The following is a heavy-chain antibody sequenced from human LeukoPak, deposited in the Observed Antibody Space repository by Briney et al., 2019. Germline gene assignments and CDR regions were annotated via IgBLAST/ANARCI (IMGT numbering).Heavy chain of an antibody. D-gene: IGHD3-9*01. CDR3: ARATRYYDILAGYYKIAEYFQH. CDR2: INPNSGGT. V-gene: IGHV1-2*02. J-gene: IGHJ1*01. CDR1: GYTFTGYY. Sequence: ASVKVSCKASGYTFTGYYMHWVRQAPGQRLEWMGWINPNSGGTNYAQKFQGRVTMTRDTSISTAYMELSRLRSDDTAVYYCARATRYYDILAGYYKIAEYFQHWGQGTLVTVSS.